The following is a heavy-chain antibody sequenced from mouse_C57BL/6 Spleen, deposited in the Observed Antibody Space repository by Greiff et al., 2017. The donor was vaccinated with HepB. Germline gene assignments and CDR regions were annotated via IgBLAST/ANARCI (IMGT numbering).Heavy chain of an antibody. J-gene: IGHJ4*01. Sequence: VQLQQSGAELARPGASVKMSCKASGYTFTSYTMHWVKQRPGQGLEWIGYINPSSGYTKYNQKFKDKATLTADKSSSTAYMQLSSLTSADSAGYYCERYDGYHDYYAMDYGGQGTSVTVSS. V-gene: IGHV1-4*01. CDR2: INPSSGYT. D-gene: IGHD2-3*01. CDR1: GYTFTSYT. CDR3: ERYDGYHDYYAMDY.